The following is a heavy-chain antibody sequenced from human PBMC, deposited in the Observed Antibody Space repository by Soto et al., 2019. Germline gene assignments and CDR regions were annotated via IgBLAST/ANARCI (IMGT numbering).Heavy chain of an antibody. J-gene: IGHJ2*01. D-gene: IGHD3-10*01. V-gene: IGHV4-30-2*03. CDR3: ARPQEGVSMVRGVLDWYFDL. CDR1: GGSISSGGYS. Sequence: PSETLSLTCTVSGGSISSGGYSWSWIRQPPGKGLEWIGYIYHSGSTYYNPSLKSRVTISVDTSKNQFSLKLSSVTAADTAVYYCARPQEGVSMVRGVLDWYFDLWGRGTLVTVSS. CDR2: IYHSGST.